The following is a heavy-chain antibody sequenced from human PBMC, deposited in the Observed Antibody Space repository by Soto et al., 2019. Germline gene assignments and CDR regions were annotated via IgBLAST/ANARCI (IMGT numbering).Heavy chain of an antibody. Sequence: GGSLRLSCVGSGFIFANDWMNWVRQAPGKGLEWVGRLKSKYVGGTTDYAAPVKGRFTISRDDSKNTLYLQMDSLKIEDTAIYYCTTIIGQSAAGGSWGQGTLVTVSS. CDR2: LKSKYVGGTT. D-gene: IGHD6-13*01. J-gene: IGHJ5*02. CDR3: TTIIGQSAAGGS. V-gene: IGHV3-15*07. CDR1: GFIFANDW.